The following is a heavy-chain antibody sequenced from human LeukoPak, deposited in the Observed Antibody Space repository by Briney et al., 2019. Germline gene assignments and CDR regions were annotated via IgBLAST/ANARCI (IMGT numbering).Heavy chain of an antibody. Sequence: GASVKVSCKASGYTLTSYGISWVRQAPGQGLEWMGWINPNSGGTNYAQKFQGRVTMTRDTSISTAYMELSRLRSDDTAVYYCARAIFGGIAAAGTNYWGQGTLVTVSS. CDR2: INPNSGGT. V-gene: IGHV1-2*02. CDR1: GYTLTSYG. D-gene: IGHD6-13*01. J-gene: IGHJ4*02. CDR3: ARAIFGGIAAAGTNY.